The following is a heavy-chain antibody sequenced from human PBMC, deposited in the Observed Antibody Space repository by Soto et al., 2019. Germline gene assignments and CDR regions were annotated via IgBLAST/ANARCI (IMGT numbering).Heavy chain of an antibody. Sequence: PGGSLRLSCAASGFTFSSYWMHWVRQAPGKGLVWVSRINSDGSSTTYADSVKGRFTISRDNAKNTLYLQMSGLRADDTAVYYCARDYRGIKLWGLEYWGQGTLVTVSS. CDR1: GFTFSSYW. CDR3: ARDYRGIKLWGLEY. V-gene: IGHV3-74*01. D-gene: IGHD5-18*01. J-gene: IGHJ4*02. CDR2: INSDGSST.